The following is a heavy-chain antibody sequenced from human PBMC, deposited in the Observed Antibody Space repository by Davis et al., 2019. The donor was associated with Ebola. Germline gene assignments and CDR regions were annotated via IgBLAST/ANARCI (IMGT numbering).Heavy chain of an antibody. CDR3: ARDADSNGRGMDV. CDR2: ISAYNGNT. D-gene: IGHD3-22*01. Sequence: ASVKVSCKASGYTFTSYGISWVRQAPGQGLEWMGWISAYNGNTNYAQKFQGRVTITADKSTSTAYMELSSLRSEDTAVYYCARDADSNGRGMDVWGQGTTVTVSS. V-gene: IGHV1-18*01. CDR1: GYTFTSYG. J-gene: IGHJ6*02.